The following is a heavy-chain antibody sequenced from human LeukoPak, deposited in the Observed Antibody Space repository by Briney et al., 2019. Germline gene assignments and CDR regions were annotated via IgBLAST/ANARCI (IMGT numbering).Heavy chain of an antibody. V-gene: IGHV4-4*02. Sequence: SETLSLTCAVSGGSISSSNWWSWVRQPPGKGLEWIGEIHHSGSTNYNPSLKSRVTISVDKSKNQFSLKLSSVTAADTAVYYCARELDYGDYYYGMDVWGQGTTVTVSS. CDR2: IHHSGST. D-gene: IGHD4-17*01. CDR3: ARELDYGDYYYGMDV. J-gene: IGHJ6*02. CDR1: GGSISSSNW.